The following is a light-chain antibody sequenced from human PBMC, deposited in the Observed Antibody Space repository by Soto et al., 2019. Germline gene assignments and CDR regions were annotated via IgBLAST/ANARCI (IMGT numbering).Light chain of an antibody. J-gene: IGKJ1*01. V-gene: IGKV3-15*01. CDR3: QQYDNWPQT. CDR1: QSVSSD. Sequence: EIVMTQSPATPSLPPGERATLSCRASQSVSSDLAWYQHKPGQAPRLLIYGASTRATGIPARFSGRGSGTELTLTISSLQSVDFAVYYCQQYDNWPQTFGQGTKVDIK. CDR2: GAS.